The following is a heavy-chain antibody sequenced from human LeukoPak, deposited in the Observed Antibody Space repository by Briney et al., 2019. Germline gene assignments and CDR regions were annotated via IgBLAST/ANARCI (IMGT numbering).Heavy chain of an antibody. J-gene: IGHJ3*01. CDR3: AREGYYDISTGSAPHDAFDL. CDR1: GFTFSSYS. Sequence: PGGSLRLSCAASGFTFSSYSMNWVRQAPGKGLEWVSAISTSGSSIYYADSVKGRFTISRDNAKNSLYLLMNSLRSEDTAVYFCAREGYYDISTGSAPHDAFDLWGQGTLVTVSS. D-gene: IGHD3-9*01. CDR2: ISTSGSSI. V-gene: IGHV3-21*04.